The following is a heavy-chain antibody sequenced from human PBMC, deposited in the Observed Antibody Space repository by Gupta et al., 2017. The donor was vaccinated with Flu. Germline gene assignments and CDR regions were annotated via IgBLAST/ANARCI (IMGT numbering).Heavy chain of an antibody. CDR3: ASLDGISIFDH. Sequence: SWIRQPPGKGLEWIAYTYDSGSASYNPSLKSRVTISVDTSKNQFSLKLTSVTAADTAVYYCASLDGISIFDHWGQGTLVTVSS. CDR2: TYDSGSA. D-gene: IGHD3-3*02. V-gene: IGHV4-59*01. J-gene: IGHJ4*02.